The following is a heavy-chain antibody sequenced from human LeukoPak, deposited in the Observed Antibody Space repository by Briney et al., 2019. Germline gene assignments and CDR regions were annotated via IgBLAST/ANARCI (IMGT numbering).Heavy chain of an antibody. J-gene: IGHJ6*04. CDR3: ARLRYRAPVDV. CDR2: IKQDGSEK. D-gene: IGHD3-9*01. Sequence: GGSLRLSCAASGFTFSSYWMSWVRQAPGKGLGWVANIKQDGSEKYYVDSVKGRFTISRDNAKNSLYLQMYSLRAEDTAVYYCARLRYRAPVDVWGKGTTVTVSS. V-gene: IGHV3-7*01. CDR1: GFTFSSYW.